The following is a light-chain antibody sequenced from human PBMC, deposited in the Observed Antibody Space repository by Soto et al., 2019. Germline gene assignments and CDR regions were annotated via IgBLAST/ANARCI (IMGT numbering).Light chain of an antibody. CDR2: DAS. Sequence: EIVLTQSPATLSLSPGERATLSCRASQGVSSYLAWYQQKPGQAPRLLIHDASNRATGIPARFSGSGPGTDFTLTISSLEPEDFAVYYCQQRSNLLTFGGGTKVEIK. CDR3: QQRSNLLT. CDR1: QGVSSY. J-gene: IGKJ4*01. V-gene: IGKV3D-11*01.